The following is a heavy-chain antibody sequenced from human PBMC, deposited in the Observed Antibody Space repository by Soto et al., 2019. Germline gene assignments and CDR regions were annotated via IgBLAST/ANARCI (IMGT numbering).Heavy chain of an antibody. CDR2: ITGSTGTT. CDR1: GFTFSSFA. D-gene: IGHD2-2*01. V-gene: IGHV3-23*01. J-gene: IGHJ6*03. CDR3: AKDTSSSPYDMDV. Sequence: EVQVLESGGGSVQPGGSLRLSCAASGFTFSSFAMSWVRHAPGKGREWVSEITGSTGTTYYADSVKGRFIISRDNSKNTVHLKMNSLRVEDTAVYYCAKDTSSSPYDMDVWGKGTTVTVSS.